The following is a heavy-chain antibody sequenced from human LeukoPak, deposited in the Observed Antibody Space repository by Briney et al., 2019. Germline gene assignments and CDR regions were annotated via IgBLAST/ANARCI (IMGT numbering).Heavy chain of an antibody. J-gene: IGHJ4*02. CDR3: AKECDYSPGHKFDL. Sequence: GGSLRLSCAASGFTFSSYAMSWVRQAPGKGLEWVSVLFTGGGRTLYADSVKGRFTISGDTSRTTLYLQMNGLRAEDTAVYYCAKECDYSPGHKFDLWGQGTLVTVSS. CDR2: LFTGGGRT. CDR1: GFTFSSYA. V-gene: IGHV3-23*01. D-gene: IGHD3-10*01.